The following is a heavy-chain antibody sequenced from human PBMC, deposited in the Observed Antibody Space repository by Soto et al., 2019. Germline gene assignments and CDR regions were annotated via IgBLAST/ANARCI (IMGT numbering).Heavy chain of an antibody. CDR2: ISSTTNYI. J-gene: IGHJ4*02. Sequence: GGSLRLSCAASGFTFTRYSMNWVRQAPGKGLEWVSSISSTTNYIYYGDSMKGRFTISRDNAKNSLYLEMNSLRAEDTAVYYCARESEDLTSNFDYWGQGALVTVSS. V-gene: IGHV3-21*06. CDR1: GFTFTRYS. CDR3: ARESEDLTSNFDY.